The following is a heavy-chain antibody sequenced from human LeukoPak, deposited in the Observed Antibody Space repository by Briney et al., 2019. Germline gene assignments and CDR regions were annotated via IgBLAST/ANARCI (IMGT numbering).Heavy chain of an antibody. J-gene: IGHJ4*02. CDR3: ARWSRLGYADAL. CDR1: GFTFTSYA. D-gene: IGHD4-17*01. V-gene: IGHV3-23*01. CDR2: TDGSGGNT. Sequence: GGSLRLSCTASGFTFTSYAMSWVRQAPGKGLEWVSSTDGSGGNTYYADSVKGRFTISRDNSKDTVFLQMNSLGADDTAVYYCARWSRLGYADALRGQGNLVTVSS.